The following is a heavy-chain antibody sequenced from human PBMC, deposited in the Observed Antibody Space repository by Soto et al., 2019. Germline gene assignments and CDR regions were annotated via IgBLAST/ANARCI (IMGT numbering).Heavy chain of an antibody. V-gene: IGHV1-46*03. J-gene: IGHJ4*02. CDR2: IDPSGGAT. CDR3: SRGLWQWLFDY. D-gene: IGHD6-19*01. Sequence: QVQLVQSGAEVKKPGASVMVSCRASGYTFTSHYMHRVRQAPGQGLEWMGMIDPSGGATTDAQKLQGRVTITRDTSTTTVYMELSSLRPEDTAVYSCSRGLWQWLFDYWGQGTLVTVSS. CDR1: GYTFTSHY.